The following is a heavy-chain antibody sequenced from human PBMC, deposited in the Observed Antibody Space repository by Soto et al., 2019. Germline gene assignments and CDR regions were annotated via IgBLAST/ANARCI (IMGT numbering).Heavy chain of an antibody. CDR2: VYFNGKT. CDR1: GVSISDTSYY. J-gene: IGHJ4*02. Sequence: QLQLQESGPGLVKPSETLSLTCNVFGVSISDTSYYWGWIRQPPGKGLEWIGTVYFNGKTFYNPSLKSRLTISVDRSKNQISLRLTSVTAADTAVYYCARQASYWGQGTLVAVSS. V-gene: IGHV4-39*01. CDR3: ARQASY.